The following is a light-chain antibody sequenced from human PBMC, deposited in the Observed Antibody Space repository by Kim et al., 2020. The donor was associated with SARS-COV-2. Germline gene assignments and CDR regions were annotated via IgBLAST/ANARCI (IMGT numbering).Light chain of an antibody. V-gene: IGKV1-27*01. CDR1: QGISNY. CDR2: AAS. Sequence: DIQMTQSPSYLSASVGDRVTITCRASQGISNYLAWYQQKPGKVPKLLIYAASTLQSGVPSRFSGSGSGTDFTLTISSLQPEDVATYYCQKYNSAPRTFGQGIKVDIK. J-gene: IGKJ1*01. CDR3: QKYNSAPRT.